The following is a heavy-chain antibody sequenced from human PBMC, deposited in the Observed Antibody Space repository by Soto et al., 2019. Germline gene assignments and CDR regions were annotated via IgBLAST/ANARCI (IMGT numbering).Heavy chain of an antibody. J-gene: IGHJ6*02. CDR3: ARSQGSSTSLEIYYYYYYGMDV. CDR2: IVPISGTA. D-gene: IGHD2-2*01. CDR1: GGTFSSYA. V-gene: IGHV1-69*01. Sequence: QVQLVQSGAGVKKPGSSVKVSCKASGGTFSSYAISWVRQAPGQGLEWMGGIVPISGTANYAQKFQGRVTITADESPSRAYMELSSLRSEDTAVYFCARSQGSSTSLEIYYYYYYGMDVWCQGTTFTVSS.